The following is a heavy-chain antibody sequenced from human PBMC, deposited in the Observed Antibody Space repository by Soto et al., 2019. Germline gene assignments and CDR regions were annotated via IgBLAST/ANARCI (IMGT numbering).Heavy chain of an antibody. CDR3: ARNCSGGTCYFGWFDP. CDR1: GDSIIGTHW. D-gene: IGHD2-15*01. J-gene: IGHJ5*02. CDR2: THHSRDT. V-gene: IGHV4-4*02. Sequence: SETLSLTCAVSGDSIIGTHWWSWVRRRPGKGLEFIGETHHSRDTNYNPSLRSRVTMSLDKSKNQLSLILYSVTAADTGVYYCARNCSGGTCYFGWFDPWGQGTLVTVSS.